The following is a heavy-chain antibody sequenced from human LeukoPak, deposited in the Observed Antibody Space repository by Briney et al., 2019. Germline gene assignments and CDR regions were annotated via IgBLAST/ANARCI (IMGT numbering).Heavy chain of an antibody. J-gene: IGHJ3*02. CDR1: GYTLTIYG. V-gene: IGHV1-18*01. Sequence: ASVNVSCMASGYTLTIYGISWVRPAPGQGLEWMGWISAYNGNTNYAQKLQGRVTMTTDTSTSTAYMELRSLRPDDTAVYYCATRYDYVWGSYRIDAFDIWGQGTMVTVSS. CDR3: ATRYDYVWGSYRIDAFDI. CDR2: ISAYNGNT. D-gene: IGHD3-16*02.